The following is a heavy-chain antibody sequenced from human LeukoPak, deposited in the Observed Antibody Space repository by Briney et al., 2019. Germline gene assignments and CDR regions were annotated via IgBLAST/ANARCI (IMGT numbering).Heavy chain of an antibody. D-gene: IGHD3-10*01. CDR2: ISDSGNTI. Sequence: GGSLRLSCVASGFTLSSYEMHWVRQAPGKGLEWVAHISDSGNTIYYADSVKGRFTISRDNAKNTLYLQMNSLRAEDTAVYYCARGDPWFGKEWFDPWGQGTLVTVSS. CDR3: ARGDPWFGKEWFDP. J-gene: IGHJ5*02. CDR1: GFTLSSYE. V-gene: IGHV3-48*03.